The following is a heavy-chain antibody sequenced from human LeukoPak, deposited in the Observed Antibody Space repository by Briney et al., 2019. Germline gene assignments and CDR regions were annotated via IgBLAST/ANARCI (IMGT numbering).Heavy chain of an antibody. J-gene: IGHJ4*02. CDR3: AKDSNTGGYSFGY. Sequence: GGSLRLSCAASGFTFHHYSMHWVRQPPGKGLEWVSLISWDGGITYYADSVRGGFSISRDNSKNSLSLEMNSLRTDDTALYYCAKDSNTGGYSFGYWGQGTLVTVTS. D-gene: IGHD5-12*01. V-gene: IGHV3-43*01. CDR2: ISWDGGIT. CDR1: GFTFHHYS.